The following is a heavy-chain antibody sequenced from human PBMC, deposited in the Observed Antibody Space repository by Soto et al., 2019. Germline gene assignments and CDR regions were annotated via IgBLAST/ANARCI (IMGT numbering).Heavy chain of an antibody. CDR3: ARVAVAARPRWYNWFAP. Sequence: QEQLVQSGAEVKKPGASVKVSCKTSGYTFTDYDINWVRQATGQGLEWIGWMNPNSGETGYAQKFEGRVTTTRSASLSTAYLELSSRRSEGTAVDYCARVAVAARPRWYNWFAPGGQGTLVTVSS. CDR1: GYTFTDYD. J-gene: IGHJ5*02. V-gene: IGHV1-8*01. CDR2: MNPNSGET. D-gene: IGHD2-15*01.